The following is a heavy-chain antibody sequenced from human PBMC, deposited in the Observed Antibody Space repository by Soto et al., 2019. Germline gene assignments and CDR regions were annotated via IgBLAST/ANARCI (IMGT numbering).Heavy chain of an antibody. J-gene: IGHJ4*02. CDR1: GFTFSSYG. CDR3: AREVLGLDY. Sequence: QVQLVESGGGVVQPGRSLRLSCAASGFTFSSYGMHWVRQAPGKGLEWVAVIWYDGSNKYYADSVKGRFTISRDNSKNTLYLQMTSLRAEDTAVYYCAREVLGLDYWGQGTLVTVSS. CDR2: IWYDGSNK. V-gene: IGHV3-33*01.